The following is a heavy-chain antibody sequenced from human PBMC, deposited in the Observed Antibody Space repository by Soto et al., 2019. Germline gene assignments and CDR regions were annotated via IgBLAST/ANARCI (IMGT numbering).Heavy chain of an antibody. CDR3: ASSYSCSGNPKDYYYGMDV. CDR2: INAGNGNT. J-gene: IGHJ6*02. CDR1: GYTFTSYA. D-gene: IGHD3-10*01. Sequence: QVQLVQSGAEVKKPGASVKVSCKASGYTFTSYAMHWVRQAPGQRLEWMGWINAGNGNTKYSQKFKGRVTITRDTSASTAYMELSRLRSEDTAVYYCASSYSCSGNPKDYYYGMDVWGQGTTVTVSS. V-gene: IGHV1-3*01.